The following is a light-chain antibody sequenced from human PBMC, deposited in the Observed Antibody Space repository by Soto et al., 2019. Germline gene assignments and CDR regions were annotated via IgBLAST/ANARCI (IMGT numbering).Light chain of an antibody. CDR2: GAS. CDR3: QLYDNSLYT. J-gene: IGKJ2*01. V-gene: IGKV3-20*01. CDR1: QSVSSNY. Sequence: EIVLTQSPGTLSLSPGERATLSCRASQSVSSNYLAWYQQKPGQAPRLLIYGASTRATGIPDRFSGSGYGTDFTLTISRLEPEDFAVYYCQLYDNSLYTFGQGTNLDIK.